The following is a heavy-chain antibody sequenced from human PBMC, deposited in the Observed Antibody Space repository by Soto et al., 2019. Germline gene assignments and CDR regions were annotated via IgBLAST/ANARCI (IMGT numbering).Heavy chain of an antibody. Sequence: QVQLVQSGAEVKKPGSSVKVSCKASGGTFSSYTISWVRQAPGQGLEWMGRIIPILGIANYAQKFQGRVTITADKSTSTAYMELSSLRSEDTAVYYCARGAYYYGSGSYYNGWFDPWGQGTLVTVSS. CDR3: ARGAYYYGSGSYYNGWFDP. D-gene: IGHD3-10*01. CDR1: GGTFSSYT. CDR2: IIPILGIA. V-gene: IGHV1-69*02. J-gene: IGHJ5*02.